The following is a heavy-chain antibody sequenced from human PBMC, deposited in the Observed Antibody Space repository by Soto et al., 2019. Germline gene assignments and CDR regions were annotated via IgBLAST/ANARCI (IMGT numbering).Heavy chain of an antibody. V-gene: IGHV1-18*01. Sequence: ASVKVSCKTSGYTFSNYGINWVRQAPGQGLEWMGWISGYNGNTNYAQTVQGRVTMTTDTSTGTVYMELRSLKSDDTAIYYRSRFIMVGGWFDPNYYHGMDVWGQGTTVTVS. CDR3: SRFIMVGGWFDPNYYHGMDV. CDR2: ISGYNGNT. J-gene: IGHJ6*02. CDR1: GYTFSNYG. D-gene: IGHD6-19*01.